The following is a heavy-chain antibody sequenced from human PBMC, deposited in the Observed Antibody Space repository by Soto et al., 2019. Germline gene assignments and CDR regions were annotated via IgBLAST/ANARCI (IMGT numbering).Heavy chain of an antibody. J-gene: IGHJ4*02. Sequence: EVQLVESGGGLVQPGGSLRLSCAASGFTFSSYWMHWVCQAPGKGLVWVSRINSDGSSTSYADSVKGRFTISRDNAKNTLYLQMNMLRAEDTAVYYCVRTSLVVAAATREDYWGQGTLVTVSS. CDR1: GFTFSSYW. CDR2: INSDGSST. CDR3: VRTSLVVAAATREDY. D-gene: IGHD2-15*01. V-gene: IGHV3-74*01.